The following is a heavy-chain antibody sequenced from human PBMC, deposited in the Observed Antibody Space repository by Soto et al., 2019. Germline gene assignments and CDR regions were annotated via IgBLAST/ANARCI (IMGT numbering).Heavy chain of an antibody. J-gene: IGHJ6*02. CDR3: ARVPDV. CDR1: GGAVSSSSYS. Sequence: PSXTLSLTCTVSGGAVSSSSYSWCWIRQPPGKGLEWIGYIYHSGSTYYNPSLKSRVTISVDRSKNQFSLKLSSVTAADTAVYYCARVPDVWGQGTTVTVSS. CDR2: IYHSGST. V-gene: IGHV4-30-2*01.